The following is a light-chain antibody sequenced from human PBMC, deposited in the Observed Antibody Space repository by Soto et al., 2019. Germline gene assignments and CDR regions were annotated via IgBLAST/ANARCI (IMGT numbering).Light chain of an antibody. CDR1: QSITNNY. CDR3: QHYGSSPRT. Sequence: EIVLTQSPGTLSFSPGERATLSCRASQSITNNYLAWYQQKAGQVPRLLLYGASTRPTGIPDRFSGSGSGTDFALTITRLEPDDFAVYYCQHYGSSPRTFGQGPKVEIK. J-gene: IGKJ1*01. V-gene: IGKV3-20*01. CDR2: GAS.